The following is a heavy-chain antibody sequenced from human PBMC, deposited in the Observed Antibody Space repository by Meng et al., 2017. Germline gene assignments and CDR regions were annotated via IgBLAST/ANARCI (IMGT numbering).Heavy chain of an antibody. J-gene: IGHJ4*02. CDR3: ARDWYDSSGYYLV. V-gene: IGHV1-46*01. Sequence: QVQLVQSGGEVKKPGASVKIPCKASGYTFTSYYIHWVRQAPGQGLEWMGIINPSGGSTSYAQKFQDRVTMTRDTSTSTVYMELSSLRSEDTAVYYCARDWYDSSGYYLVWGQGTLVTVSS. CDR1: GYTFTSYY. D-gene: IGHD3-22*01. CDR2: INPSGGST.